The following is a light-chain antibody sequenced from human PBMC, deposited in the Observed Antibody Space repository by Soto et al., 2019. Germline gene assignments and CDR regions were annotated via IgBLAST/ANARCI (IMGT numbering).Light chain of an antibody. J-gene: IGLJ1*01. V-gene: IGLV2-14*01. CDR3: SSYTSRDTLV. CDR1: SSDVGGYNY. Sequence: QSALTQPASVSASPGQSITISCTGTSSDVGGYNYVSWYQQHPGKAPKLMIYEVSNRPSGVSNRFSGSKSGNTASLTISGLLAEDEADYYCSSYTSRDTLVFGTGTKLTVL. CDR2: EVS.